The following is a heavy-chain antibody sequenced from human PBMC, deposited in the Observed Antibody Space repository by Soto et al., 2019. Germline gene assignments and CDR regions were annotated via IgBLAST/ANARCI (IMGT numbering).Heavy chain of an antibody. Sequence: SETLSLTCTVSGGSISSYYWSWIRQPPGKGLEWIGYIYYSGSTNYNPSLKSRVTISVDTSKNQFSLKLSSVTAADTAVYYCAREEMSMIVVGGFAFDIWGQGTMVTVSS. CDR3: AREEMSMIVVGGFAFDI. CDR1: GGSISSYY. CDR2: IYYSGST. J-gene: IGHJ3*02. D-gene: IGHD3-22*01. V-gene: IGHV4-59*01.